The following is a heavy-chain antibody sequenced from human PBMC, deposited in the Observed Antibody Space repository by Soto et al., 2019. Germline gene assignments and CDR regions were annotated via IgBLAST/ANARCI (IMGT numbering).Heavy chain of an antibody. D-gene: IGHD3-22*01. CDR2: INAGNGNT. J-gene: IGHJ4*02. V-gene: IGHV1-3*01. CDR3: ARSSGYYHVDY. CDR1: GYTFTSYA. Sequence: QVQLVQSGAEVKKPGASVKVSCKASGYTFTSYAMHWVRQAPGQRLEWMGWINAGNGNTKYSQKFQARVTITRDTSASTAYMELSSLRSEDTAVYYCARSSGYYHVDYLGQGTLVTVSS.